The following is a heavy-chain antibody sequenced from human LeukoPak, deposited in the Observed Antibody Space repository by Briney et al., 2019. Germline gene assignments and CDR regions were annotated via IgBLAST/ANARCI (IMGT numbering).Heavy chain of an antibody. J-gene: IGHJ4*02. CDR2: IWYDGSNK. Sequence: GGTLRLSCAASGFTFSNYGMHWVRQAPGKGLEWVALIWYDGSNKYYTDSVKGRLTISRDNSKNTLYLQMNSLRAEDTAVYYCAREGPRGNSQFDYWGQGTLVTVSS. V-gene: IGHV3-33*01. CDR1: GFTFSNYG. D-gene: IGHD2/OR15-2a*01. CDR3: AREGPRGNSQFDY.